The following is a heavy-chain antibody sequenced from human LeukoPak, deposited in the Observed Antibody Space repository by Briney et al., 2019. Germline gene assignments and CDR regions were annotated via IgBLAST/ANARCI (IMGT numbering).Heavy chain of an antibody. Sequence: PSGTLSLTCAVSGGSISSSNWWSWVRQPPGKGLEWIGKIYHSGSTNYNPSLKSRVTISVDTSKYQFSLKLSSVTAADTAVYYCARALDTAMPNFDYWGQGTLVTVSS. V-gene: IGHV4-4*02. D-gene: IGHD5-18*01. J-gene: IGHJ4*02. CDR1: GGSISSSNW. CDR3: ARALDTAMPNFDY. CDR2: IYHSGST.